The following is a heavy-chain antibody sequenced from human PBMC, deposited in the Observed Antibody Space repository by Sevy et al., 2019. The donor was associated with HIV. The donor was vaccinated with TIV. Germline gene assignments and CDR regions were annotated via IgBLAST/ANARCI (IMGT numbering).Heavy chain of an antibody. CDR2: ISSNGGST. D-gene: IGHD1-26*01. CDR1: GFTFSSYA. J-gene: IGHJ3*02. V-gene: IGHV3-64D*06. CDR3: VKDSDGATTALAAFDI. Sequence: GGSLRLSCSASGFTFSSYAMHWVRQAPGKGLEYVSAISSNGGSTYYAHSVKGRFTISRDNSKNTLYLQMSSLRAEDTAVYYCVKDSDGATTALAAFDIWGQGTMVTVS.